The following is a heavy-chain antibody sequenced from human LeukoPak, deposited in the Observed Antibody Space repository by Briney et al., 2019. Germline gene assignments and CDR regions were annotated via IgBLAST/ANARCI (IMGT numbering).Heavy chain of an antibody. CDR3: ASGPQIRVPAY. CDR1: GFTFSSYW. V-gene: IGHV3-7*01. CDR2: IKQDGSEK. Sequence: GGSLRLSCAASGFTFSSYWMSWVRQAPGKGLEWVANIKQDGSEKYYVDSVKGRFTISRDNAKNSLYLQLNSLRAEDTAVYYCASGPQIRVPAYWGQGTLVTVSS. J-gene: IGHJ4*02. D-gene: IGHD3-10*01.